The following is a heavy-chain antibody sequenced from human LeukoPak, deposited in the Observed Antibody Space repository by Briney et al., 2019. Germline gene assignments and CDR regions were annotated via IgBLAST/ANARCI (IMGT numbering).Heavy chain of an antibody. J-gene: IGHJ6*03. V-gene: IGHV3-23*01. CDR3: AKDAFSGSYYYYYYYMDV. CDR1: GFTFSSYA. Sequence: GGSLRLSCAASGFTFSSYAMGWVRQAPGKGLEWVSAISGSGGSTYYADSVKGRFTISRDNSKNTLYLQMNSLRAEDTAVYYCAKDAFSGSYYYYYYYMDVWGKGTTVTVSS. CDR2: ISGSGGST. D-gene: IGHD3-10*01.